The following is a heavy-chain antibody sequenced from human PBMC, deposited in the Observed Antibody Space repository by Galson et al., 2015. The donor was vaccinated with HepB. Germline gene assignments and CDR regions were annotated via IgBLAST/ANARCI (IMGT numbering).Heavy chain of an antibody. V-gene: IGHV3-33*01. Sequence: SLRLSCAASGFTFSSYGMHWVRQAPGKGLEWVAVIWYDGSNKYYADSVKGRFTISRDNSKNTLYLQMNSLRAEDTAVYYCARDWGAAGLVGDEFDYWGQGTLVTVSS. CDR3: ARDWGAAGLVGDEFDY. D-gene: IGHD6-13*01. CDR1: GFTFSSYG. J-gene: IGHJ4*02. CDR2: IWYDGSNK.